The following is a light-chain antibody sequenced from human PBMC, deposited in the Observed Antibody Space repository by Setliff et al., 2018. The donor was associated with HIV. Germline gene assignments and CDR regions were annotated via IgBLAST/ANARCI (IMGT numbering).Light chain of an antibody. J-gene: IGLJ1*01. V-gene: IGLV2-23*02. CDR1: SSDVGSYNL. CDR2: EVT. CDR3: CSYAGSSTFPYV. Sequence: ALTQPASVAGSPGQSITISCTGTSSDVGSYNLVSWYPQHPGKAPKVMIYEVTKRPSGVSNRFSGSKSGNAASLTISGLQAEDEADYYCCSYAGSSTFPYVFGTGTKVTVL.